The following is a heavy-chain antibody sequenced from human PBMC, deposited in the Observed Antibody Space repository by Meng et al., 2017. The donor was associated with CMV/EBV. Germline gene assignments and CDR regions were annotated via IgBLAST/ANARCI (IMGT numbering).Heavy chain of an antibody. D-gene: IGHD1/OR15-1a*01. Sequence: ASVKVSCKASGYTFTSYYMHWVRQAPGQGLEWMGIINPNGGSTSYAQKFQGRVTMTRDTSTSTVYMELSSLRSEDTAVYYCARVRKANTEGLYYYYGMDVWGQGTTVTVSS. J-gene: IGHJ6*02. CDR2: INPNGGST. V-gene: IGHV1-46*01. CDR3: ARVRKANTEGLYYYYGMDV. CDR1: GYTFTSYY.